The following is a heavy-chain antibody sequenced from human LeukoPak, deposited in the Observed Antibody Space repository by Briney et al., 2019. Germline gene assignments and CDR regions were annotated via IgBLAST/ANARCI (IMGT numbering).Heavy chain of an antibody. Sequence: PSETLSLTCTVSGGSISSSSYYWGWIRQPPGNGLEWIGTIYYIGNTYYNPSLKSRVTISVDTSKNQFSLKLSSVTAADTAVYYCARDRFRISRLSSSSPRWFDPWGQGTLVTVSS. D-gene: IGHD6-6*01. V-gene: IGHV4-39*07. CDR1: GGSISSSSYY. J-gene: IGHJ5*02. CDR2: IYYIGNT. CDR3: ARDRFRISRLSSSSPRWFDP.